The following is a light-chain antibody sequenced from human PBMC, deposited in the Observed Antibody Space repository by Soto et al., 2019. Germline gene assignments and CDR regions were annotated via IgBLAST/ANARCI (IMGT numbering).Light chain of an antibody. CDR1: QSVSSSY. CDR2: GAS. Sequence: EIVLTQSPGTLSLSPGERATLSCRTSQSVSSSYLAWYQQKPGQAPRLLIYGASSRATGIPDRFSGSGSGTDFPLTISRLEAEDFAVYYCQQYDRAWWTFGQGTKVEIK. J-gene: IGKJ1*01. V-gene: IGKV3-20*01. CDR3: QQYDRAWWT.